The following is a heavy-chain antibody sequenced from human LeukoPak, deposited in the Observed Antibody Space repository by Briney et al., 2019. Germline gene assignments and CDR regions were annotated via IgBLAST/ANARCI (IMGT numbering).Heavy chain of an antibody. CDR1: GYTFTGYY. J-gene: IGHJ4*02. Sequence: GASVKVSCKASGYTFTGYYMHWVRQAPGQGLEWMGGIIPIFGTANYAQKFQGRVTITADKSTSTAYMELSSLRSGDTAVYYCARDGCSGGSCYADYWDQGTLVTVSS. CDR2: IIPIFGTA. D-gene: IGHD2-15*01. V-gene: IGHV1-69*06. CDR3: ARDGCSGGSCYADY.